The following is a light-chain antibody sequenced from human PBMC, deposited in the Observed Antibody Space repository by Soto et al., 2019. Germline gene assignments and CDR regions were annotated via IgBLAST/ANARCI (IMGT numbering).Light chain of an antibody. CDR2: QDT. CDR1: KLGDKY. CDR3: QAWDSSTARVV. Sequence: SYELTQPPSVSVSPGQTASITCSGAKLGDKYACWYQQKPGQSPVLVIYQDTNRPSGIPERFSGSNSGNTATLTISGTQAMDEADYYCQAWDSSTARVVFGGGTKLTVL. J-gene: IGLJ2*01. V-gene: IGLV3-1*01.